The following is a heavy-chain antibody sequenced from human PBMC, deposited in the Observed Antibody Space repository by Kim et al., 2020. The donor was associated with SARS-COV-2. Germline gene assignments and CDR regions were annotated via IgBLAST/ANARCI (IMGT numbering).Heavy chain of an antibody. J-gene: IGHJ3*02. CDR2: INHSGST. CDR1: GGSFSGYY. D-gene: IGHD6-19*01. CDR3: ARHSSCWMDAFDI. V-gene: IGHV4-34*01. Sequence: SETLSLTCAVYGGSFSGYYWSWIRQPPGKGLEWIGEINHSGSTNYNPSLKSRVTISVDTSKNQFSLKLSSVTAADTAVYYCARHSSCWMDAFDIWGQGTMVTVSS.